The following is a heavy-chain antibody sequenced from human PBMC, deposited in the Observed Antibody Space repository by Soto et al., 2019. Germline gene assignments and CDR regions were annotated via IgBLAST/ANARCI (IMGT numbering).Heavy chain of an antibody. J-gene: IGHJ6*02. Sequence: SETLSLTCTVSGGSISSYYWRWIRQPPGKGLEWIGYIYYSGSTNYNPSLKSRVTISVDTSKNQFSLKLSSVTAADTAVYYCARAVAGPFYYYYYGMDVWGQGTTVTVSS. CDR3: ARAVAGPFYYYYYGMDV. CDR1: GGSISSYY. CDR2: IYYSGST. V-gene: IGHV4-59*01. D-gene: IGHD6-19*01.